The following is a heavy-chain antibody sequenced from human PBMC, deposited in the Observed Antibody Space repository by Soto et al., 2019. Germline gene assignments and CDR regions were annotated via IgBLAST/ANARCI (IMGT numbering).Heavy chain of an antibody. V-gene: IGHV4-61*01. CDR3: ARGVRAPNGGTPFDY. CDR2: IYTSGST. D-gene: IGHD7-27*01. CDR1: GGSVSSGSYY. J-gene: IGHJ4*02. Sequence: QVQLQESGPGLVKPSETLSLTCTVSGGSVSSGSYYWSWIRQPPGKGLEWIGYIYTSGSTNYNPSLKSRVTMSVDTSKNQFSLKLSSVTAADTAVYYCARGVRAPNGGTPFDYWGQGTLVTVSS.